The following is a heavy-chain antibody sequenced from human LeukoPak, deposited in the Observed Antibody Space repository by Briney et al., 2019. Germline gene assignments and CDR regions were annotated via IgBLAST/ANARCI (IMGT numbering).Heavy chain of an antibody. V-gene: IGHV3-7*01. Sequence: LPGGSLRLSCAASGFTFSSYWMSWVRQAPGKGLEWVANIKQDGSEKYYVDSVKGRFTASRDNAKNSLSLQMNSLRAEDTAVYYCARGGHDGTYYLSYWGQGTLVTVSS. CDR2: IKQDGSEK. CDR1: GFTFSSYW. J-gene: IGHJ4*02. CDR3: ARGGHDGTYYLSY. D-gene: IGHD1-26*01.